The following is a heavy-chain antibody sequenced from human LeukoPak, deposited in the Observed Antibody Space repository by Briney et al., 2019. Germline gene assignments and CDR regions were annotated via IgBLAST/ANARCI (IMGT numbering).Heavy chain of an antibody. Sequence: SETLSLTCAVYGGSFSGYYWSWIRQPPGKGLEWIGEINHSGSTNYNPSLKSRVTISVDTSKNQSSLKLSSVTAADTAVYYCASRSAGLNCSSTSCYWSYFDYWGQGTLVTVSP. CDR2: INHSGST. CDR1: GGSFSGYY. J-gene: IGHJ4*02. D-gene: IGHD2-2*01. CDR3: ASRSAGLNCSSTSCYWSYFDY. V-gene: IGHV4-34*01.